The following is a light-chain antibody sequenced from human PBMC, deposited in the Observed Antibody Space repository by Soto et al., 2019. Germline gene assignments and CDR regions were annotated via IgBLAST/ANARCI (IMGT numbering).Light chain of an antibody. CDR2: AAS. V-gene: IGKV1-17*01. CDR1: QGIRSA. Sequence: IPVTMSPASLSAPVEDRVTITCRTSQGIRSALGWYQQKPGKVPKLLIYAASTLQSGVPSRFSGSGSGTEFTLTICSLQPDDFATYYCQHYNSYSEAFGQGAKVDIK. J-gene: IGKJ1*01. CDR3: QHYNSYSEA.